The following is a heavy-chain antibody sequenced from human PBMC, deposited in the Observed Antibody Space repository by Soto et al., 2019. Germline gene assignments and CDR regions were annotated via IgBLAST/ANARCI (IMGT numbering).Heavy chain of an antibody. J-gene: IGHJ3*02. Sequence: ASVKVSCKASGYTFTSYGISWVRQAPGQGLEWMGWISAYNGNTNYAQKLQGRVTMTTDTSTSTAYMELRSLRSDDTAVYYCARGTTVLRYFDWFRSDAFDIWGQGTMVTVSS. CDR1: GYTFTSYG. V-gene: IGHV1-18*01. CDR2: ISAYNGNT. D-gene: IGHD3-9*01. CDR3: ARGTTVLRYFDWFRSDAFDI.